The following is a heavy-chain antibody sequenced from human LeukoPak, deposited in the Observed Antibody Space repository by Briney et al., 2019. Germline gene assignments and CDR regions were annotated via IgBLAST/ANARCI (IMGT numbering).Heavy chain of an antibody. CDR2: LSAGGGST. Sequence: GGSLRLSCAASGFTLSSYALSWVRQAPGKGLDWVSALSAGGGSTYYADSVKGRFTISRDNSKNTLYLQMKSLRAEDTAVYYCARDFYCSRTSCYAPSFDYWGQGTLVTVSS. CDR3: ARDFYCSRTSCYAPSFDY. D-gene: IGHD2-2*01. CDR1: GFTLSSYA. J-gene: IGHJ4*02. V-gene: IGHV3-23*01.